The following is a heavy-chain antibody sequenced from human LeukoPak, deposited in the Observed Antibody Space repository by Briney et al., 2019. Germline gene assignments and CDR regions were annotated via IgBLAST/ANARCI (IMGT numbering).Heavy chain of an antibody. CDR2: ISYGGNYK. D-gene: IGHD6-19*01. J-gene: IGHJ4*02. Sequence: GRSLRLSCAASGFTFRNYGMHWVRQAPGKGLEWVAVISYGGNYKFYADSVKGRFTISRDTSKNTLYLQINSLRTEDTAMYYCAKADSSDWYNLDFWGQGTLVTVST. CDR3: AKADSSDWYNLDF. V-gene: IGHV3-30*18. CDR1: GFTFRNYG.